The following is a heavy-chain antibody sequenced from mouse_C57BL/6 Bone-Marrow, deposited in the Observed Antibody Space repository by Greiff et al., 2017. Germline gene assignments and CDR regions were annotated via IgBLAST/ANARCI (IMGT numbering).Heavy chain of an antibody. D-gene: IGHD2-4*01. Sequence: VQLQQSGAELVRPGASVKLSCTASGFNIKADYMHWVKQRPEQGLEWIGWIDPENGDTEYASKFQGKATITADTSSNTAYLQLSSLTSEDTAVYYCTPYDYEGPWFAYWGQGTLVTVSA. CDR1: GFNIKADY. V-gene: IGHV14-4*01. CDR2: IDPENGDT. J-gene: IGHJ3*01. CDR3: TPYDYEGPWFAY.